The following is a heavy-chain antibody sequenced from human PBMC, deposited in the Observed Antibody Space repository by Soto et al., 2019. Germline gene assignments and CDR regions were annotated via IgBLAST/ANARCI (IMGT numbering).Heavy chain of an antibody. CDR1: GGSFNNYA. CDR3: AVAMVREILIFESSGMHV. Sequence: QVHLVQSGAEVKKPGSSVTVSCKTSGGSFNNYAVSWVRQDPGQGLEWMGGIIPNFDTPNYAQKFQDRVTIISDESTSTVYMEVRSLRSNDTAVYYCAVAMVREILIFESSGMHVWGQGTTVIVSS. V-gene: IGHV1-69*01. J-gene: IGHJ6*02. D-gene: IGHD3-10*01. CDR2: IIPNFDTP.